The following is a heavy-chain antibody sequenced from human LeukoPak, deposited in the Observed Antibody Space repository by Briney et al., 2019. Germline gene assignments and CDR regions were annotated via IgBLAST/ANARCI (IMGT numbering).Heavy chain of an antibody. V-gene: IGHV3-66*01. CDR2: IYTGGST. Sequence: GGSLRLSCAASGFTVSSNYMSWVRQAPGKGLEWVSIIYTGGSTYYADSVKGRFTISRDNSKNTLYLQMNSLRAEDTAVYYCAELGITMIGGVWGKGTTVTISS. CDR3: AELGITMIGGV. J-gene: IGHJ6*04. CDR1: GFTVSSNY. D-gene: IGHD3-10*02.